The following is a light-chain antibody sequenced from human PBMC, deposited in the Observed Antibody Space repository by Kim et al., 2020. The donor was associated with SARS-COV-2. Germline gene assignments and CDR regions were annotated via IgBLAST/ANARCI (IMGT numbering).Light chain of an antibody. CDR3: QQSYSTPYS. V-gene: IGKV1-39*01. J-gene: IGKJ2*03. CDR1: QSISSA. Sequence: SASVGDRVTTTCRASQSISSALNWYQQKPGKAPKFLIYVASSLQSGVPSRFSGSGSGTDYTLTISSLQPEDFATYYCQQSYSTPYSFGQGTKLEI. CDR2: VAS.